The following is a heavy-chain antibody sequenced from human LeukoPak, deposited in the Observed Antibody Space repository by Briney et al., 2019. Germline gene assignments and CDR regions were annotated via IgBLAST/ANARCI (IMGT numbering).Heavy chain of an antibody. CDR1: GYTFTSYF. Sequence: ASVKVSCKASGYTFTSYFMHWVRQAPGQGLEWMGIINPSGGSTSYAQKFQGRVTMTRDTSTSTVYMDLSSLRSEDTAVYYCASVYLYGMDVWGQGTTVTVSS. D-gene: IGHD2-8*01. CDR2: INPSGGST. CDR3: ASVYLYGMDV. V-gene: IGHV1-46*01. J-gene: IGHJ6*02.